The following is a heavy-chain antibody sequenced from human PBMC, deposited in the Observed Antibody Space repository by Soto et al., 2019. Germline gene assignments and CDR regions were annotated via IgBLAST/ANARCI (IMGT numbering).Heavy chain of an antibody. J-gene: IGHJ4*02. V-gene: IGHV1-2*02. D-gene: IGHD3-10*01. CDR3: ARDGEAGVDY. Sequence: ASVKVSCKASGYTFTGHYIYWVRQAPGQGLEWMGWINPNNGATNYAQKFQGRVTMTTDTSTSTAYMELRSLRSDDTAVYYCARDGEAGVDYWGQGTLVTVSS. CDR2: INPNNGAT. CDR1: GYTFTGHY.